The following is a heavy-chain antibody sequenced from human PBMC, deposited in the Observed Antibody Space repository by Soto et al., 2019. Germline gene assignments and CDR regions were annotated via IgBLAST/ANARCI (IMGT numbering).Heavy chain of an antibody. CDR1: GFTVDEYA. Sequence: GGSLILSCVASGFTVDEYAMHWVRQAPGKGLEWVSGISANGDNVDYADSVKGRFTVSRDNAKNSLFLQMNSLRPEDTALYYCAKDMKWGGMTTIHYFDSWGQGT. D-gene: IGHD4-17*01. CDR2: ISANGDNV. J-gene: IGHJ4*02. CDR3: AKDMKWGGMTTIHYFDS. V-gene: IGHV3-9*01.